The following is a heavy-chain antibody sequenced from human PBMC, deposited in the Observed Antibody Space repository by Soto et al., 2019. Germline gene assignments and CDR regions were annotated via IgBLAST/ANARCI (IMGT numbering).Heavy chain of an antibody. CDR3: ARGPIGHSIHRAHSKYGMDV. D-gene: IGHD6-13*01. CDR2: IIPIFGTA. CDR1: GGTFSSYA. J-gene: IGHJ6*02. Sequence: ASVKVSCKASGGTFSSYAISWVRQAPGQGLEWMGGIIPIFGTANYAQKFQGRVTITADESTSTAYMELSSLRSEDTAVYYCARGPIGHSIHRAHSKYGMDVWGQGTTVTVSS. V-gene: IGHV1-69*13.